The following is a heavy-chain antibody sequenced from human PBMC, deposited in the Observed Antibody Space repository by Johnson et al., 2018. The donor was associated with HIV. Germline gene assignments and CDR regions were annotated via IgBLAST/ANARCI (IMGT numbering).Heavy chain of an antibody. V-gene: IGHV3-33*01. CDR1: GFNFSSYG. CDR2: IWYDGSNK. J-gene: IGHJ3*02. D-gene: IGHD2-21*01. Sequence: QVQLVESGGGVVQPGRSLRLSCAASGFNFSSYGMHWVRQAPGKGLEWVAVIWYDGSNKYYADSVKGRFTISRDNSKNTLYLQMHSLRTEDTAMYYCATIWPGNFAFDIWGQGTMVTVSS. CDR3: ATIWPGNFAFDI.